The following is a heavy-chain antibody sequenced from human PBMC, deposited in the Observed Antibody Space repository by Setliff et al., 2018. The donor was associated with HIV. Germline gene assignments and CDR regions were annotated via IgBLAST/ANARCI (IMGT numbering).Heavy chain of an antibody. CDR2: IYYSGST. V-gene: IGHV4-31*03. CDR1: GGSISSGGYY. J-gene: IGHJ3*02. D-gene: IGHD4-17*01. CDR3: ARSRPSLRAFDI. Sequence: SETLSLTCTVSGGSISSGGYYWSWIRQHPGKGLEWIGYIYYSGSTYYNPSLKSRVTISVDTSKNQFSLKLTSVTAADTAVYYCARSRPSLRAFDIWGQGTMVTVSS.